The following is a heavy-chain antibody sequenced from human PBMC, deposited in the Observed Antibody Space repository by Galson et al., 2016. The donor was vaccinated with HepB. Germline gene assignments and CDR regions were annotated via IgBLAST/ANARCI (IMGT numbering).Heavy chain of an antibody. D-gene: IGHD3-3*01. J-gene: IGHJ6*02. CDR1: GGTFSSYG. CDR2: IIPMFGTT. CDR3: ARGEVTWSGYYIQGMDV. V-gene: IGHV1-69*06. Sequence: SVKVSCKASGGTFSSYGISWVRQAPGQGLEWMGGIIPMFGTTNYAQKFQHRVKITADKFTSTVYMELGSLRSEDTAVYYCARGEVTWSGYYIQGMDVWGQGTTVTVSS.